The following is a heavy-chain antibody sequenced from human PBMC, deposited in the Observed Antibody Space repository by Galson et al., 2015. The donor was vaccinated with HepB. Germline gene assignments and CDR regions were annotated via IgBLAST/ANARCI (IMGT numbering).Heavy chain of an antibody. CDR3: ARVGPAAPGNYAFDI. CDR2: IIPILGIA. V-gene: IGHV1-69*04. CDR1: GGTFSSYA. D-gene: IGHD2-2*01. J-gene: IGHJ3*02. Sequence: QSGAEVKKAGEPLKISCKASGGTFSSYAISWVRQAPGQGLEWMGRIIPILGIANYAQKFQGRVTITADKSTSTAYMELSSLRCEDTAVYYCARVGPAAPGNYAFDIWGQGTMVTVSS.